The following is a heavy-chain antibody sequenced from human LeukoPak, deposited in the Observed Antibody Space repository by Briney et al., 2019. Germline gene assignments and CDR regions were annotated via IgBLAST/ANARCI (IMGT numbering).Heavy chain of an antibody. Sequence: SEALSLTCTVSGGSISSYYWSWIRQPPGKGLEWIAYISDIGSINYNPSLKSRVTISLDTSKNQLSLKLRSVTAADTAVYYCAGHHPRNTVDFWGQGTLVTVSS. J-gene: IGHJ4*02. CDR2: ISDIGSI. CDR1: GGSISSYY. CDR3: AGHHPRNTVDF. V-gene: IGHV4-59*08. D-gene: IGHD2/OR15-2a*01.